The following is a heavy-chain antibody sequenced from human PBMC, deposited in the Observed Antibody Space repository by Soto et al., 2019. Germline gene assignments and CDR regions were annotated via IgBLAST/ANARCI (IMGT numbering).Heavy chain of an antibody. D-gene: IGHD3-22*01. CDR3: AKDTYYYDRSGYYTYDY. Sequence: GGSLRLSCVASGFTFSSYGVHWVPQAPGKGLEWVAVISYDGSNKHYADSVKGRFTISRDNSKNTLDLQMNSLRAEDTAVYYCAKDTYYYDRSGYYTYDYWGQGT. V-gene: IGHV3-30*18. CDR1: GFTFSSYG. J-gene: IGHJ4*02. CDR2: ISYDGSNK.